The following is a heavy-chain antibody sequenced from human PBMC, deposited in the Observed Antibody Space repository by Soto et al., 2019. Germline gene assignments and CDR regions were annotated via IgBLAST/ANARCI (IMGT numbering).Heavy chain of an antibody. V-gene: IGHV4-30-4*02. Sequence: SETLSLTCTVSGGSISSGDYYWSWIRQPPGKGLEWIGYIYYSGSTYYNPSLKSRVTISVDTSKNQFSLKLSSVTAADTAVYYGDSVSYFNAFDYWGQGTLVTVSS. D-gene: IGHD3-9*01. J-gene: IGHJ4*02. CDR2: IYYSGST. CDR1: GGSISSGDYY. CDR3: DSVSYFNAFDY.